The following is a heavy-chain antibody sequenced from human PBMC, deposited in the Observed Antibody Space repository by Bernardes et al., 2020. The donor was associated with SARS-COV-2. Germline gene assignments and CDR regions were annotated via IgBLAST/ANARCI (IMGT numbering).Heavy chain of an antibody. D-gene: IGHD4-17*01. J-gene: IGHJ4*02. CDR2: INNDGTTT. Sequence: GGSLRLSCAASGFTFSDYWMHWVCQAPGKGLEWVSRINNDGTTTPCADSVKGRFTISRDNSKNTLYLQMNSLRAEDTAVYFCARDRYGANDYWGQGTLVTVSS. CDR1: GFTFSDYW. CDR3: ARDRYGANDY. V-gene: IGHV3-74*01.